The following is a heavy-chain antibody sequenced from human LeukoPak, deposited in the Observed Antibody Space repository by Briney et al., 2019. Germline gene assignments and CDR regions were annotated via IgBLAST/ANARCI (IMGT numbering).Heavy chain of an antibody. CDR2: INPNSGGT. D-gene: IGHD2-2*03. CDR3: ARARIGYCRSTSCRDAFDI. J-gene: IGHJ3*02. V-gene: IGHV1-2*02. Sequence: ASVKVSCKASGYTFTGYYMHWVRQAPGQGLEWMGWINPNSGGTNYAQKFQGRVTMTRDTSISTAYMELSRLRSDDTAVYYCARARIGYCRSTSCRDAFDIWGQGTMVTVSS. CDR1: GYTFTGYY.